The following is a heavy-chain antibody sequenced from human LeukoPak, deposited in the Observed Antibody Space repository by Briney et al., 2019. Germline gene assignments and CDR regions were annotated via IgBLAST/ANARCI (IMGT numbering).Heavy chain of an antibody. J-gene: IGHJ4*02. CDR3: ARGPLITMVRGVITSPSVFDY. D-gene: IGHD3-10*01. CDR1: GYTFTGYY. Sequence: ASVKVSCKASGYTFTGYYMHWVRQAPGQGLEWMGWINPNSGGTNYAQKFQGRVTMTRDTSISTAYMELSRLRSDDTAVYYCARGPLITMVRGVITSPSVFDYWGQGTLVTVSS. V-gene: IGHV1-2*02. CDR2: INPNSGGT.